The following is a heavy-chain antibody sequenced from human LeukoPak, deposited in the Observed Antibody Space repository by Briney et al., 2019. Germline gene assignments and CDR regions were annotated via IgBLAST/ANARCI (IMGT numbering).Heavy chain of an antibody. V-gene: IGHV1-18*01. CDR1: GYTFTSYG. J-gene: IGHJ5*02. Sequence: ASVKVSCKASGYTFTSYGISWVRQAPGQGLEWMGWISAYNGNTNYAQKLQGRVTMTTDTSTSTAYMELRSLRSDDTAVYYCARGRANVAAADNWFDPWGQGTLVTVSS. CDR3: ARGRANVAAADNWFDP. D-gene: IGHD6-13*01. CDR2: ISAYNGNT.